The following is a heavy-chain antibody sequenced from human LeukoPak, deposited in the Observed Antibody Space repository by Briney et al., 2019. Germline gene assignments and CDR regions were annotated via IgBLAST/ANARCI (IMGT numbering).Heavy chain of an antibody. CDR1: GFTFSSYG. J-gene: IGHJ4*02. D-gene: IGHD3-10*01. CDR3: ATPSYGSGSYYNGNPDY. V-gene: IGHV3-33*01. Sequence: PGGSLRLSCAASGFTFSSYGMHWVRQAPGKGLEWVAVIWYDGSNKYYADSVKGRFTISRDNSKNTLYLQMNSLRAEDTAVYYCATPSYGSGSYYNGNPDYWGQGTLVTVSS. CDR2: IWYDGSNK.